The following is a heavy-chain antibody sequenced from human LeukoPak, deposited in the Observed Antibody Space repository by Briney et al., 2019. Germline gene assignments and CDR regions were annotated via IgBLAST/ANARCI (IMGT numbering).Heavy chain of an antibody. V-gene: IGHV1-18*01. CDR2: ISAYNGNT. Sequence: GASVKVSCKASGYTFTNYGISWVRQAPGQGFEWMGWISAYNGNTNYAQKLQGRLTVTTDTSTSTAYMELRSLRSDDTAVYYCARTYYYGSSAYYGSVDYWGQGTLVTVSS. J-gene: IGHJ4*02. CDR1: GYTFTNYG. D-gene: IGHD3-22*01. CDR3: ARTYYYGSSAYYGSVDY.